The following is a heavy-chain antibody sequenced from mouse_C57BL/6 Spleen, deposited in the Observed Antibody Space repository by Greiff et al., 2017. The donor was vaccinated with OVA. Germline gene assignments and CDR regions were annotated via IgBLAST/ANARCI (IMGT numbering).Heavy chain of an antibody. V-gene: IGHV1-18*01. CDR2: INPNNGGT. J-gene: IGHJ1*03. CDR3: ARGSSYPYWYFDV. Sequence: VQLQQSGPELVKPGASVKIPCKASGYTFTDYNMDWVKQSHGKSLEWIGDINPNNGGTIYNQKFKGKATLTVDKSSSTAYMELRSLTSEDTAVYYCARGSSYPYWYFDVWGTGTTVTVSS. D-gene: IGHD1-1*01. CDR1: GYTFTDYN.